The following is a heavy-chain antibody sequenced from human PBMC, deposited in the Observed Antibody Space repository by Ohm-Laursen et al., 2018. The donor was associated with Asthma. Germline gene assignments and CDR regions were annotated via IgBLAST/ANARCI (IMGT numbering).Heavy chain of an antibody. CDR2: ISGSGGST. Sequence: SLRLSCAASGFTFSSYAMSWVRQAPGKGLEWVSAISGSGGSTYYADSVKGRFTISRDNSKNTLYLLMNTLRAEDTAVYYCAKTPGYSYGYYFDQWGQGTLVTVSS. CDR3: AKTPGYSYGYYFDQ. J-gene: IGHJ4*02. V-gene: IGHV3-23*01. CDR1: GFTFSSYA. D-gene: IGHD5-18*01.